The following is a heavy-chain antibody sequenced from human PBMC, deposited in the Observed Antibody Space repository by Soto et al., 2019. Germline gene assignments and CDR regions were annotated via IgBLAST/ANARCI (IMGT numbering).Heavy chain of an antibody. CDR2: IYYSGST. CDR1: GGSISSGGYY. V-gene: IGHV4-31*03. D-gene: IGHD3-3*01. CDR3: ATGGFDTIAYYFDY. J-gene: IGHJ4*02. Sequence: SETXXLTCTVSGGSISSGGYYWSWIRQHPGKGLEWIGYIYYSGSTYYNTSLKSRVTISVDTSKDQFSLKLSSVTASDTVVYFCATGGFDTIAYYFDYWGQGTLVTVSS.